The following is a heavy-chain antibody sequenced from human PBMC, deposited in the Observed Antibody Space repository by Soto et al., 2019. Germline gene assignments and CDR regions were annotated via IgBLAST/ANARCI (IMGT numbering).Heavy chain of an antibody. CDR2: VTGSGGRT. D-gene: IGHD3-22*01. CDR1: GFTFSNYA. CDR3: EKDVNPSPVDIIVSRYIDF. J-gene: IGHJ4*02. Sequence: EVQLLESGGGLVQPGGSLRLSCAASGFTFSNYAMTWVRQAPGKGLEWVATVTGSGGRTSYTDSVKGRFTISRDNSNSKNTLYLQMNSLRAEDTAIYYGEKDVNPSPVDIIVSRYIDFWGKGTLVTVSS. V-gene: IGHV3-23*01.